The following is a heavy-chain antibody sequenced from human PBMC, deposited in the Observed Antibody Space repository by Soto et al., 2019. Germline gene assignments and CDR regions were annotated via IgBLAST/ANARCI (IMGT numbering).Heavy chain of an antibody. CDR2: IKHSGST. D-gene: IGHD3-10*01. V-gene: IGHV4-34*01. CDR3: ARGLYASGWNWFDP. Sequence: QVQLQQWGAGLLKPSETLSLTCAVYGGSFSGYNWSWIRQPPGKGLEWIGEIKHSGSTNYNPSLKSRVTLSVDTSKNQFSLKLSSVTAADTAVYYCARGLYASGWNWFDPWGQGTLVTVSS. CDR1: GGSFSGYN. J-gene: IGHJ5*02.